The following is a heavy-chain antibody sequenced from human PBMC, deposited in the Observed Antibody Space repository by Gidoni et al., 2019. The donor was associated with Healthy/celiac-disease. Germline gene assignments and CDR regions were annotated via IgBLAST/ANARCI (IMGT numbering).Heavy chain of an antibody. CDR3: AKARGYSYGYCDY. V-gene: IGHV3-9*01. CDR2: ISWKSGSI. D-gene: IGHD5-18*01. Sequence: EVQLVESGGGLVQPGRSLRLSCAASGFTFDDYAMHWVRQAPGKGLEWVSGISWKSGSIGYADSVKGRFTISRDNAKNSLYLQMNSLRAEDTALYYCAKARGYSYGYCDYWGQGTLVTVSS. J-gene: IGHJ4*02. CDR1: GFTFDDYA.